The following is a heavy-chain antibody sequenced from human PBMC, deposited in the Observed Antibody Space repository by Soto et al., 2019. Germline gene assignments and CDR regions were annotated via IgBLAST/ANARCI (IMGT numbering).Heavy chain of an antibody. D-gene: IGHD6-13*01. J-gene: IGHJ6*02. CDR1: GYTFTSYD. Sequence: GASVKVSCKASGYTFTSYDINWVRQATGQGLEWMGWMNPNSGNTGYAQKFQGRVTMTRNTSISTAYMELSSLRSEDTAVYYCARGDSGGSSSWYVFNYYYGMDVWGQGTTVTVSS. CDR2: MNPNSGNT. V-gene: IGHV1-8*01. CDR3: ARGDSGGSSSWYVFNYYYGMDV.